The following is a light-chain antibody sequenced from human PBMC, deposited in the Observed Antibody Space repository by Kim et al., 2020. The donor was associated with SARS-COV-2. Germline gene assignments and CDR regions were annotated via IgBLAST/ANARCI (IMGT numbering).Light chain of an antibody. CDR1: SSDVGGYND. CDR2: DVS. J-gene: IGLJ2*01. V-gene: IGLV2-14*03. CDR3: SSYTSSSTLGV. Sequence: QSITIYCTGTSSDVGGYNDVSWYQQHPGKAPKLMIYDVSNRPSGVSNRFAGSKSGNTASLTISGLQAEDEADYYCSSYTSSSTLGVFGGGTQLTVL.